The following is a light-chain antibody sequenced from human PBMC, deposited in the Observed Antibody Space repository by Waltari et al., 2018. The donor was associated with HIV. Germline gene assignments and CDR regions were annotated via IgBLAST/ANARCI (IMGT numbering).Light chain of an antibody. CDR3: QLWDTSSDHPAF. Sequence: SDVLTQSPSVSVAPGPPAKLSCWGPHIEPKGVHCYQQKPGQAPGLVIYDYTDRPAGIPERFSGSSSGNTATLTVSMVEAGDEADYYGQLWDTSSDHPAFFGGGTKLTV. J-gene: IGLJ2*01. V-gene: IGLV3-21*02. CDR2: DYT. CDR1: HIEPKG.